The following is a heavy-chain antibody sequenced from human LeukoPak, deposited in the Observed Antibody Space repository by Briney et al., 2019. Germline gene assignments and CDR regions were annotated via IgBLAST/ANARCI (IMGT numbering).Heavy chain of an antibody. V-gene: IGHV5-10-1*01. J-gene: IGHJ4*02. CDR2: TDPSDSYT. CDR1: GYSFTSYW. CDR3: ARIGYCNGGTCLDY. Sequence: GESLKISCKGSGYSFTSYWITWVRQMPGRGLEWMGRTDPSDSYTNYSPPFQGHVTISADKSISTAYLQWSSLKASDTAMYYCARIGYCNGGTCLDYWGQGTLVTVSS. D-gene: IGHD2-15*01.